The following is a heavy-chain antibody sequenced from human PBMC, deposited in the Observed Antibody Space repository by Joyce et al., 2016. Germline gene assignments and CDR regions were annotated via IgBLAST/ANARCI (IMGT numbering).Heavy chain of an antibody. CDR2: VHYSGRT. CDR3: ARHTGEMAMASLDY. J-gene: IGHJ4*02. Sequence: QVRLQESGPGLVKPSETLSLTCSVSGDSISPYYWAWLRQPPGKRLEWIGNVHYSGRTIPNPSLKSRVFMSVETPKKQFSRTLTSVTSLDTAVYYCARHTGEMAMASLDYWGPGILVTVSS. CDR1: GDSISPYY. D-gene: IGHD5-24*01. V-gene: IGHV4-59*08.